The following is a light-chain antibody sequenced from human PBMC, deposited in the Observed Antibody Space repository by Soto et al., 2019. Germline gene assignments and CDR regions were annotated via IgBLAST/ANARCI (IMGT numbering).Light chain of an antibody. J-gene: IGKJ1*01. CDR2: DAS. V-gene: IGKV1-5*01. Sequence: DLQMTQSPSTVSASVGDTVSIKCRASQSVNNWLAWYQLQPGKAPKLLIYDASTLGSGVPSRFSGGGSGTEFTLTIRRLQPDDFATYFCQQYSTYLTFGQGTKVDIK. CDR3: QQYSTYLT. CDR1: QSVNNW.